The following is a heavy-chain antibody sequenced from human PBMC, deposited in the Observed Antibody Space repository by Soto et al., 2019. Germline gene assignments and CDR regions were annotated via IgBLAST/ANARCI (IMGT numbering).Heavy chain of an antibody. J-gene: IGHJ4*02. CDR1: GFTLSISS. V-gene: IGHV3-48*01. D-gene: IGHD3-22*01. CDR3: GIVADSGYYTVEY. Sequence: EVQLVESGGILVQPGGSLRLSCAASGFTLSISSMNWVRQAPGKGLEWVSYIRRYTSVTSYADSVKGRFTISRDNAKNSLYLQMNSLRVEDTAVYYCGIVADSGYYTVEYWGQGTLVTVSS. CDR2: IRRYTSVT.